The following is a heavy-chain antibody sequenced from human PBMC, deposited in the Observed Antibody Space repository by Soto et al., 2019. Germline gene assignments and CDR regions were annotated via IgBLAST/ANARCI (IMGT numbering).Heavy chain of an antibody. V-gene: IGHV3-23*01. CDR3: XXXXXXLWFGDPPQY. CDR2: ISGSGGST. CDR1: GFTFSSYA. Sequence: EVQLLESGGGLVQPGGSLRLSCAASGFTFSSYAMSWVRQAPGKGLEWVSAISGSGGSTYYADSVKGRFTISRDNSKNTXXXXXXXXXXXXXAVXXCXXXXXXLWFGDPPQYWGQGTLVTVSS. D-gene: IGHD3-10*01. J-gene: IGHJ4*02.